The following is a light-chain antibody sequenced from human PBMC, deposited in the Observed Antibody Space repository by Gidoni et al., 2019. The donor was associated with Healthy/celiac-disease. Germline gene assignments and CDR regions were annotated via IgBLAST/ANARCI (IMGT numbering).Light chain of an antibody. CDR3: QQYGSSPRT. V-gene: IGKV3-20*01. Sequence: EIVLTQSPGTLSLSPGESATLACRASQSVSSSYLAWYQQKPGQAPRLLIYGASSRATGIPDRFSSSGAGTDFTLTISRLEPEDFAVYYCQQYGSSPRTFXXXTKVEIK. CDR2: GAS. J-gene: IGKJ1*01. CDR1: QSVSSSY.